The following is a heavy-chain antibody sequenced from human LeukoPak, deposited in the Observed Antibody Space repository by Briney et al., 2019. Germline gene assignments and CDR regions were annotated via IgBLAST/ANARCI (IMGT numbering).Heavy chain of an antibody. J-gene: IGHJ4*02. V-gene: IGHV3-30*18. CDR3: AKDEREIWFGELLFSDY. CDR2: ISYDGSNK. Sequence: GGSQTLSCAPSGSTFSSDAMHWGRQAPGKGLEWVAVISYDGSNKYYADSVKGRFTISRDNSQNTLYVQMNSMRAEDTAVYYCAKDEREIWFGELLFSDYWGEGTLLTVSS. D-gene: IGHD3-10*01. CDR1: GSTFSSDA.